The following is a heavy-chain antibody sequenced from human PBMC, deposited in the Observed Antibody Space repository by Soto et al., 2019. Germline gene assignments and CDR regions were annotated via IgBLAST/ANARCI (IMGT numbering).Heavy chain of an antibody. Sequence: QVQLVQSGAEVKKPGASVKVSCKASGYTFTSYGLSWVRQAPGQGLEWMGRISAYNYNTNYAQKREGRVPGTTATSTSTAYMELRSLRSDDAAVYYCASVVGALGHGFDPWGQGTLVTVSS. CDR3: ASVVGALGHGFDP. CDR1: GYTFTSYG. CDR2: ISAYNYNT. D-gene: IGHD2-15*01. J-gene: IGHJ5*02. V-gene: IGHV1-18*01.